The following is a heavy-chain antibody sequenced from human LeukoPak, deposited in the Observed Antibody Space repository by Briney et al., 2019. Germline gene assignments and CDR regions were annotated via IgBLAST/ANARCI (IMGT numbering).Heavy chain of an antibody. D-gene: IGHD5/OR15-5a*01. V-gene: IGHV3-7*01. CDR2: IKQDGSEK. CDR3: VRDLSYFGP. J-gene: IGHJ5*02. Sequence: GGSLILSCAASGFTFSSYWMSWVRQAPEKGLEWVANIKQDGSEKYYVDSVKGRFTISRDNAKNSLYLQMNSLRVEDTAVYYCVRDLSYFGPWGQGTLVTVSS. CDR1: GFTFSSYW.